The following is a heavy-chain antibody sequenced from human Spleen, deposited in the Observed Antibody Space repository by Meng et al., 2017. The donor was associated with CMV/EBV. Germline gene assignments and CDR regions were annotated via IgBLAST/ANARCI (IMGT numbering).Heavy chain of an antibody. V-gene: IGHV3-74*01. J-gene: IGHJ4*02. CDR2: INSDGTSI. CDR3: ARANGIATHYFDY. D-gene: IGHD6-13*01. CDR1: GFTFNNYW. Sequence: GGSLRLSCAASGFTFNNYWMHWVRQGPGKGPVWVSRINSDGTSITYADFVEGRFTISRDNAKNTLYPQMNSLRAEDTAVYYCARANGIATHYFDYWGQGTLVTVSS.